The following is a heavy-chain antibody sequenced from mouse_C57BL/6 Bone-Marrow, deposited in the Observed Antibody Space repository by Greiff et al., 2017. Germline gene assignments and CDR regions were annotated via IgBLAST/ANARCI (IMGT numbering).Heavy chain of an antibody. V-gene: IGHV1-64*01. CDR3: ARFTTVAPFDY. CDR1: GYTFTSYW. Sequence: VQLQQPGAELVKPGASVKLSCKASGYTFTSYWMHWVKQRPGQGLEWIGMIHPNSGNTYYNEKFKGKATLTADKSSSTAYMELRSLTSEDSAVYFCARFTTVAPFDYWGQGTTLTVSS. D-gene: IGHD1-1*01. CDR2: IHPNSGNT. J-gene: IGHJ2*01.